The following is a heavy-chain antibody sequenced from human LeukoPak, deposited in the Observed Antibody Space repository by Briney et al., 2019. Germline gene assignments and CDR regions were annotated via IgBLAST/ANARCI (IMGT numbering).Heavy chain of an antibody. CDR2: ISSSGNTT. CDR3: ARDGGSSWYFDY. Sequence: PGGSLRLSCAASGFTFSDYYMSWIRQAPGKGLECVSYISSSGNTTYHADSVKGRFTISRDNAKNSLYLQMSSLRAEDTDVYYCARDGGSSWYFDYWGQGTLVTVSS. V-gene: IGHV3-11*04. J-gene: IGHJ4*02. D-gene: IGHD6-13*01. CDR1: GFTFSDYY.